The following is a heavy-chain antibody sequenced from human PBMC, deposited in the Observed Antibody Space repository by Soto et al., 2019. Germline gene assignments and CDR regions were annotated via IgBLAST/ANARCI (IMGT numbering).Heavy chain of an antibody. J-gene: IGHJ5*02. V-gene: IGHV3-21*01. Sequence: EVQLVESGGGLVKPGGSLRLSCAASGFTFSSYSMNWVRQAPGKGLEWVSSISSSSSYIYYADSVKGRFTISRDNAKNSLYLQMNSLRAEDTAVYYCARDMSGRYCSGGSCTGSHWFDPWGQGTLVTVSS. CDR3: ARDMSGRYCSGGSCTGSHWFDP. CDR1: GFTFSSYS. D-gene: IGHD2-15*01. CDR2: ISSSSSYI.